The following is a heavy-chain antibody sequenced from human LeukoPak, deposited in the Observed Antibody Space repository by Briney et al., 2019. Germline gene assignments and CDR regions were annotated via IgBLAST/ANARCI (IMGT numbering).Heavy chain of an antibody. J-gene: IGHJ4*02. D-gene: IGHD3-16*01. CDR1: GFTFSSFG. V-gene: IGHV3-33*01. CDR3: ARDLGRGNTPFDY. CDR2: IWDDGSKK. Sequence: GRSLRLSCAASGFTFSSFGMHWVRQAPVRGLEWVAVIWDDGSKKYYADSVKARFTISRDNTKNTVYLQMDSLRAEDTALYYCARDLGRGNTPFDYWGQGTLVTVSP.